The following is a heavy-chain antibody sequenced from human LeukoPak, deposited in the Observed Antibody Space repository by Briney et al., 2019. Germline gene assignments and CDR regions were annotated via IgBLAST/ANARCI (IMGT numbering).Heavy chain of an antibody. V-gene: IGHV3-21*01. D-gene: IGHD4-17*01. CDR3: ARGDSYGDYSDSSSYGG. CDR2: ISSSSSYI. Sequence: KPGGSLRLSCAASGFTFSSYSMNWVRQAPGKGLEWVSSISSSSSYIYYADSVKGRFTISRDNAKNSLYLQMNSLRAEDTAVYYCARGDSYGDYSDSSSYGGWGQGTLVTVSS. J-gene: IGHJ4*02. CDR1: GFTFSSYS.